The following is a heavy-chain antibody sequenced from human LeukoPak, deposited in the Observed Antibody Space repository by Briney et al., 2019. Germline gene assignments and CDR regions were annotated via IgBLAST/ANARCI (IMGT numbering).Heavy chain of an antibody. J-gene: IGHJ4*02. CDR1: GGSISSSSYY. CDR3: ARRARGFGELWRAELDY. V-gene: IGHV4-39*01. Sequence: SETLSLTCTVSGGSISSSSYYWGWIRQPPGKGLEWIGSIYYSGSTYYNPSLKSRVTISVDTSKNQFSLKLSSVTAADTAVYYCARRARGFGELWRAELDYWGQGTLVTVSS. CDR2: IYYSGST. D-gene: IGHD3-10*01.